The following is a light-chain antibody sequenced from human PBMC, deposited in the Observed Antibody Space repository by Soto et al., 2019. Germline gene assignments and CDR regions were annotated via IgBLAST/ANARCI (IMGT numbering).Light chain of an antibody. CDR1: SSDVGAYTY. Sequence: QSALTQPASVSGSPGQSITISCTGTSSDVGAYTYVSWYQQHPGKVPKLMIYEVSNRPSGVSDRFSGSKSGNTASLTISGLQAEDEAAYYCSAYTSSNTVLFGGGTQLTVL. CDR2: EVS. CDR3: SAYTSSNTVL. J-gene: IGLJ7*01. V-gene: IGLV2-14*01.